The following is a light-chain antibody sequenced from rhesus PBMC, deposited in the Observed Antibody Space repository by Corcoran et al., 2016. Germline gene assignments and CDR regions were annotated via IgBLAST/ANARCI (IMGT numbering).Light chain of an antibody. V-gene: IGKV1-22*01. CDR2: RAY. J-gene: IGKJ3*01. Sequence: DIQMTQSPSSLSASVGDTVTITCRASQRIGNWLSWYQQKPGKAPKLLIYRAYTLQNGVPSRFSGIGSGTDFSLTLRGLQSADFTSYYCPQYSISPFTFGPGTKLDIK. CDR3: PQYSISPFT. CDR1: QRIGNW.